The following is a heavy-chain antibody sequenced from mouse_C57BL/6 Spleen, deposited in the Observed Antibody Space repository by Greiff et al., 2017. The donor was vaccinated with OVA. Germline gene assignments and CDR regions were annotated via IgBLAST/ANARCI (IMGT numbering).Heavy chain of an antibody. Sequence: QVQLKQPGAELVMPGASVKLSCKASGYTFTSYWMHWVKQRPGQGLEWIGEIDPSDSYTNYNQKFKGKSTLTVDKSSSTAYMQLSSLTSEDSAVYYCAREEGNYGFAYLGQGTLVTVSA. V-gene: IGHV1-69*01. CDR1: GYTFTSYW. D-gene: IGHD2-1*01. CDR2: IDPSDSYT. CDR3: AREEGNYGFAY. J-gene: IGHJ3*01.